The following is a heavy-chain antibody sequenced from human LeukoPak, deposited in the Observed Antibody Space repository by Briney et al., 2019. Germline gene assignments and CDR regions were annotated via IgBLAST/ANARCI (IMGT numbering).Heavy chain of an antibody. CDR1: GGSISSYY. CDR3: ARDQRGYGDYVDY. CDR2: IYYSGST. V-gene: IGHV4-59*12. J-gene: IGHJ4*02. Sequence: SETLSLTCTVSGGSISSYYWSWIRQPPGKGLEWIGYIYYSGSTDYNPSLKSRVTISVDTSKNQFSLKLSSVTAADTAVYYCARDQRGYGDYVDYWGQGTLVTVSS. D-gene: IGHD4-17*01.